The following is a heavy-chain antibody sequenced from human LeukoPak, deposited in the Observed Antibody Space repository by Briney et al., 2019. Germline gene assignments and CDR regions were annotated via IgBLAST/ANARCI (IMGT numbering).Heavy chain of an antibody. CDR3: ARSIDIDY. CDR1: GFTFNNYD. D-gene: IGHD2-21*01. CDR2: ISSSSSII. V-gene: IGHV3-48*01. J-gene: IGHJ4*02. Sequence: PGGSLRLSCAASGFTFNNYDMNWVRRAPGKGLEWVSYISSSSSIIYYADSVKGRFTISRDTAKNSLYLQMNSLRAEDTAVYYCARSIDIDYWGQGTLVTVSS.